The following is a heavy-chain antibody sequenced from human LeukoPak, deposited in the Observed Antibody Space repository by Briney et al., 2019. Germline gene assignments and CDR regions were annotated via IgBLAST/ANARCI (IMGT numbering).Heavy chain of an antibody. CDR3: ARVVVPAIHGLDY. J-gene: IGHJ4*02. V-gene: IGHV3-7*03. Sequence: PGGSLRLSCAASGFTFSTYYMSWVRQAPGKGLEWVANIKPDGSEGYYVDSVRGRFTISRDNARNSLYLQMNSLRAEDTAVYYCARVVVPAIHGLDYWGQGTLVTVSS. CDR2: IKPDGSEG. D-gene: IGHD2-21*02. CDR1: GFTFSTYY.